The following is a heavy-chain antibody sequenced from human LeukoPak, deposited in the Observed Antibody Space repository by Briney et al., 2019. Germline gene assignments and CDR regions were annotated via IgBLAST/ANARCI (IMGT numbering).Heavy chain of an antibody. J-gene: IGHJ6*03. D-gene: IGHD1-26*01. Sequence: GGSLRLSCAASGFTFSSYAMSWVRQAPGKGLEWVSAISGSGGSTYYADSVKGRFTISRDNAKNSLYLLMNSLRAEDTAVYFCARDPYSGSYWSDYYYYMDVWGKGTTVTISS. CDR2: ISGSGGST. CDR3: ARDPYSGSYWSDYYYYMDV. CDR1: GFTFSSYA. V-gene: IGHV3-23*01.